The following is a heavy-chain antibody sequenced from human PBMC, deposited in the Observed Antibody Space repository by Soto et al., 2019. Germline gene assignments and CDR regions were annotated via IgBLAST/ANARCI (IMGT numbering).Heavy chain of an antibody. J-gene: IGHJ3*02. V-gene: IGHV1-18*04. CDR2: ISAYNCNT. Sequence: QVQLVQSGAEVKKPGASVKVSCKASGYTFTSYGISWVRQAPGQGLEWMGWISAYNCNTNYAQKLQGRITMTTDTYTSTVYMELRSLRSDDTAVYYCARDLEQWLVRRVYAFDIWGQGTMVTVSS. CDR1: GYTFTSYG. D-gene: IGHD6-19*01. CDR3: ARDLEQWLVRRVYAFDI.